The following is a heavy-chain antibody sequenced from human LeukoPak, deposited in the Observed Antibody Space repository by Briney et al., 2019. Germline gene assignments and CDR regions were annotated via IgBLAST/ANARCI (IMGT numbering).Heavy chain of an antibody. CDR2: ISSDGGST. D-gene: IGHD2-2*01. CDR1: GFTFSSYG. CDR3: AKSWGVPAANIGSDDAFDI. Sequence: GGSLRLSCSVSGFTFSSYGMHWVRQAPGKGLEYVSGISSDGGSTYYADSLKGRFTISRDNSKNTLYLQMSSLRPEDMAVYYCAKSWGVPAANIGSDDAFDIWGQGIMVTVSS. J-gene: IGHJ3*02. V-gene: IGHV3-64D*09.